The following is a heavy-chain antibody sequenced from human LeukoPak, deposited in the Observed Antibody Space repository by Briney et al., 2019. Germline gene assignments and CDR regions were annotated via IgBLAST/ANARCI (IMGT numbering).Heavy chain of an antibody. CDR3: AGDQLMATIRTNALDI. CDR2: IYRGGST. CDR1: GFTFSSNY. J-gene: IGHJ3*02. D-gene: IGHD5-24*01. Sequence: GGSLRLPCAASGFTFSSNYMSWVRQAPGKGLEWVSVIYRGGSTYYTDSVKGRFTISRANSKNPLYLQMNALRAEHTAGYYCAGDQLMATIRTNALDIWNRGTMVTVSS. V-gene: IGHV3-66*01.